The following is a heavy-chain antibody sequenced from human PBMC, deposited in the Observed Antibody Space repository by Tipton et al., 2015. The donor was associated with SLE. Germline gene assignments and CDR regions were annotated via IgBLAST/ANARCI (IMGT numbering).Heavy chain of an antibody. CDR1: GFTFTTYA. J-gene: IGHJ6*03. CDR3: VRVGTPDYYMDV. V-gene: IGHV3-23*01. CDR2: IGGRGEGT. Sequence: SLRLSCAASGFTFTTYAISWVRQAPGKGLEWVSVIGGRGEGTHYAQPVKGRFTTSRDNSKNTVYLQMDSLRPDDTAFYYCVRVGTPDYYMDVWGKGTRVTVSS. D-gene: IGHD1-26*01.